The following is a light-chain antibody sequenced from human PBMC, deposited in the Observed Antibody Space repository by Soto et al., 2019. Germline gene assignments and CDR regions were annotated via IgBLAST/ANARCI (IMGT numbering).Light chain of an antibody. Sequence: EIVLTQSPGTLSLSPGERATLSCRASQSVSSSYLAWYQQKPGQAPRLLLYGASSRATGIPDRFSGSGSGTDFTLTISRLEPEDFAGYYCQQYGSSRTFGGGTKVEIK. CDR1: QSVSSSY. V-gene: IGKV3-20*01. CDR2: GAS. J-gene: IGKJ4*01. CDR3: QQYGSSRT.